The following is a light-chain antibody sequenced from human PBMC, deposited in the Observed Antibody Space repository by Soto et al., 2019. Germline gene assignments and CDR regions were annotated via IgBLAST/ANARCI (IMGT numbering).Light chain of an antibody. Sequence: QSVLTPPRPVSGSPGQSVTISCTGTRXDVGGYNYVSWYQHHPGKAPRLIIHDVSKRPSGVPDRFSGSKSGITASLTISGLLAEDEADYYCCSYAGRYTYVCGPGTKVIV. J-gene: IGLJ1*01. CDR3: CSYAGRYTYV. CDR1: RXDVGGYNY. CDR2: DVS. V-gene: IGLV2-11*01.